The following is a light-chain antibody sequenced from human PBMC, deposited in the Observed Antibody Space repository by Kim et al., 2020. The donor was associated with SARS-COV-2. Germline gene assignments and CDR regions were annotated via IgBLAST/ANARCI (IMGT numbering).Light chain of an antibody. V-gene: IGKV3-20*01. J-gene: IGKJ5*01. CDR2: AAS. Sequence: PVERVTRPCTASRSVSSRYSCWGQHKMGQPTRLLIDAASTRADGLHNRCSGSGSETDLTLNISRLEPAVAALYYWQQYGSSPLITFGQGTHLEIK. CDR3: QQYGSSPLIT. CDR1: RSVSSRY.